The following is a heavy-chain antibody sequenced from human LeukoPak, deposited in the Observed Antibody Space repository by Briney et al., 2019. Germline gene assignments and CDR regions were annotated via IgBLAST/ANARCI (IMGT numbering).Heavy chain of an antibody. Sequence: SETLSLTCTVSGFSISSSFSWGWIRQAPGKGLEWIGSISQSGRTYYNPSLKSRVTISVDTSKNQFSLKLSSVTAADTATYYCARDRLWIEPLDYWGQGTLVIVSS. V-gene: IGHV4-38-2*02. CDR3: ARDRLWIEPLDY. CDR2: ISQSGRT. CDR1: GFSISSSFS. D-gene: IGHD5-18*01. J-gene: IGHJ4*02.